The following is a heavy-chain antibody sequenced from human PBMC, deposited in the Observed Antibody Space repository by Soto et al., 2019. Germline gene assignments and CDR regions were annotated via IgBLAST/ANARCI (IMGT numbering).Heavy chain of an antibody. V-gene: IGHV3-74*01. J-gene: IGHJ6*03. CDR2: INSDGSST. D-gene: IGHD3-10*01. Sequence: LSLTCAASGFTFSSYWMHWVRQAPGKGLVWVSRINSDGSSTSYADSVKGRFTISRDNAKNTLYLQMNSLRAEDTAVYYCTRDSVSGSYLVYYYYYMDVWGKGTTVTVSS. CDR3: TRDSVSGSYLVYYYYYMDV. CDR1: GFTFSSYW.